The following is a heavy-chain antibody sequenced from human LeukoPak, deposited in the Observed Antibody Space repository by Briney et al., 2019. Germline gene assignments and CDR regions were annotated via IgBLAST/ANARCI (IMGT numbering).Heavy chain of an antibody. Sequence: ASVTLSCTAAGYSFTAYYIHWVRQPPGQGLERKGGININTGGTKYDQEFQGRVTMARDTAITTASMQLRRLRSDDKDVCYYCRNPGKSDSADRSDYFRFDFWGRGTLLTVFS. J-gene: IGHJ4*02. V-gene: IGHV1-2*02. CDR3: CRNPGKSDSADRSDYFRFDF. CDR1: GYSFTAYY. D-gene: IGHD3-22*01. CDR2: ININTGGT.